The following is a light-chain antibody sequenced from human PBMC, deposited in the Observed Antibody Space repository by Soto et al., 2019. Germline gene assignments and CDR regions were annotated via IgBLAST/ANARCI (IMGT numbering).Light chain of an antibody. CDR3: AAWDDSLNGVV. J-gene: IGLJ2*01. V-gene: IGLV1-44*01. CDR1: SSNIGSNY. Sequence: QSVLTPPPSASGTPGQRVTISCSGSSSNIGSNYVYWYQQLPGTAPKLLIYSNNQRPSGVPDRFSGSKSGTSASLAISGLQSEDEADYYCAAWDDSLNGVVFGGGTKLTVL. CDR2: SNN.